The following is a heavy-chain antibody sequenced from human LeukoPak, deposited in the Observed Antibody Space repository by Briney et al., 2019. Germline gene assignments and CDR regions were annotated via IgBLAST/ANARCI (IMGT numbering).Heavy chain of an antibody. CDR1: GYSFTSYD. CDR3: ARDGGVFGVVNIIRPFDP. V-gene: IGHV1-18*01. D-gene: IGHD3-3*01. Sequence: ASVKVSCKASGYSFTSYDMSWVLHAPAQGLEGLGWIIYHNGNTNYAQKLQDRVTMTTDTSTSTAYMELRSLRSDDADVYYFARDGGVFGVVNIIRPFDPWGQGTLVTVSS. J-gene: IGHJ5*02. CDR2: IIYHNGNT.